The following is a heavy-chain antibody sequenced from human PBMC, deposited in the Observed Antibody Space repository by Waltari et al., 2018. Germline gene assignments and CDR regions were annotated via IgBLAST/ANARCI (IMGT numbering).Heavy chain of an antibody. V-gene: IGHV4-59*01. D-gene: IGHD3-22*01. CDR1: GGSISSYY. CDR2: IYYSGST. Sequence: QVQLQESGPGLVKPSETLSLTCTVSGGSISSYYWSWIRQPPGKGLEWIGYIYYSGSTNYNPSLKSRVTISVDTSKNQFSLKLSSVTAADTAVYYCARLLVVGIFDYWGQGTLVIVSS. CDR3: ARLLVVGIFDY. J-gene: IGHJ4*02.